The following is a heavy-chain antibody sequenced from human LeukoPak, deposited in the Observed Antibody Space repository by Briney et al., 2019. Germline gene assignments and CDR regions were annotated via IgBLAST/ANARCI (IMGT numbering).Heavy chain of an antibody. Sequence: SETLSLTCAVYGGSFSGYYWSWIRQPPGKGLEWIGEINHSGSTNYNPSLKSRVTISVDTSKNQFSLKLSFVTAADTAVYYCASRVRSWFDPWGQGTLVTVSS. V-gene: IGHV4-34*01. J-gene: IGHJ5*02. CDR2: INHSGST. CDR3: ASRVRSWFDP. D-gene: IGHD2-21*01. CDR1: GGSFSGYY.